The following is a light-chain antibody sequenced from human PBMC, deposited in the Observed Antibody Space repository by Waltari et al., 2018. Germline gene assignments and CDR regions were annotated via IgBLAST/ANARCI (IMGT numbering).Light chain of an antibody. CDR1: SGHSSNV. J-gene: IGLJ3*02. CDR2: VNRDGSH. V-gene: IGLV4-69*01. Sequence: QLVLTQSPSASASLGASVKLTCTLSSGHSSNVIAWLQQQPKKGHRYLMTVNRDGSHSKGDEIPYRFSGSSSGAERYLTIASRQSEEEADYYCQTGGHGTGVFGGGTKLTVL. CDR3: QTGGHGTGV.